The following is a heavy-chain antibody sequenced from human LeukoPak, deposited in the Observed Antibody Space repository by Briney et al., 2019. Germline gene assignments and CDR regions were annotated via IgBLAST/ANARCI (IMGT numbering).Heavy chain of an antibody. CDR3: ARGPITMVRGVTALRY. Sequence: PGGSLRLSCAASGFTFSSYALHWVRQAPGRGLEWVAVISNDGSNKYYADSVKGRFTISRDNAKNSLYLQMNSLRAEDTAVYYCARGPITMVRGVTALRYWGQGTLVTVSS. J-gene: IGHJ4*02. CDR2: ISNDGSNK. CDR1: GFTFSSYA. D-gene: IGHD3-10*01. V-gene: IGHV3-30*04.